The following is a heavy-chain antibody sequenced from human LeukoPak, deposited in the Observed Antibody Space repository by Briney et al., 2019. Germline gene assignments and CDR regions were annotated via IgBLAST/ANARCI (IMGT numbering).Heavy chain of an antibody. V-gene: IGHV3-23*01. CDR1: GFIFSNYG. CDR3: AKQGADYDFWSGPFDY. Sequence: PLGSLRLSCAASGFIFSNYGMNWVRQAPGKGLEWVAAISASGSATSYADSVRGRFTISRDNSKNTLYLQMNSLRAEDTAVYYCAKQGADYDFWSGPFDYWGQGTLVTVSS. CDR2: ISASGSAT. J-gene: IGHJ4*02. D-gene: IGHD3-3*01.